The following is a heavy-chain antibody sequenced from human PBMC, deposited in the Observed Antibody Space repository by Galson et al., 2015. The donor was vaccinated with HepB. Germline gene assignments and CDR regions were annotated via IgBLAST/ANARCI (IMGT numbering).Heavy chain of an antibody. V-gene: IGHV1-24*01. CDR2: FDPEDGET. CDR1: GYTLTELS. J-gene: IGHJ4*02. Sequence: SVKVSCKVSGYTLTELSMHWVRQAPGKGLEWMGGFDPEDGETIYAQKFQGRVPMTEDTSTDTAYMELSSLRSEDTAVYYCATGQLHGEVFDYWGQGTLVTVSS. CDR3: ATGQLHGEVFDY. D-gene: IGHD4-17*01.